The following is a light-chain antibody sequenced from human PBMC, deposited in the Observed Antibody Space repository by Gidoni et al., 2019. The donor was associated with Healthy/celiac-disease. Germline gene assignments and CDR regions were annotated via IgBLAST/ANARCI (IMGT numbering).Light chain of an antibody. CDR1: QSVSSSY. V-gene: IGKV3-20*01. Sequence: EIVLTQSPATLSSSPGDRATLSCRASQSVSSSYLAWYQQKPGQAPRLLIYDASSRATGIPDRFSGSGSGTDFTLTISRLEPEDFAVYYCQQYDSSFTFGGGTKVEIK. CDR3: QQYDSSFT. J-gene: IGKJ4*01. CDR2: DAS.